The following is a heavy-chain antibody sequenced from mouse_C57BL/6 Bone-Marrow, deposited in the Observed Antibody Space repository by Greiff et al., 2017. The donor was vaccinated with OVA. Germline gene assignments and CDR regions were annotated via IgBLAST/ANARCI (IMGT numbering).Heavy chain of an antibody. J-gene: IGHJ4*01. V-gene: IGHV1-54*01. CDR2: INPGSGGT. Sequence: VQGVESGAELVRPGTSVKVSCKASGYAFTNYLIEWVKQRPGQGLEWIGVINPGSGGTNYNEKFKGKATLTADKSSSTAYMQLSSLTSEDSAVYFCARSLNPVDYWGQGTSVTVSS. CDR3: ARSLNPVDY. D-gene: IGHD6-2*01. CDR1: GYAFTNYL.